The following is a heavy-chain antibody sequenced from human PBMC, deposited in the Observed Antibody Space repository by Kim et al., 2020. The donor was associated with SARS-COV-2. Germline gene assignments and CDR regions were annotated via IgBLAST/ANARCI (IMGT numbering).Heavy chain of an antibody. Sequence: APVKGRFTISRDDSKNTLYLQMNSLKTEDTAVYYCTTVPGGSYYYYGMDVWGQGTTVTVSS. V-gene: IGHV3-15*01. J-gene: IGHJ6*02. D-gene: IGHD1-26*01. CDR3: TTVPGGSYYYYGMDV.